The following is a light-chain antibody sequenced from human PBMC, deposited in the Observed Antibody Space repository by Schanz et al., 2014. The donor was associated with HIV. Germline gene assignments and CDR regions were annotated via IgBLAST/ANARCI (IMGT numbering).Light chain of an antibody. Sequence: EIVLTQSPGTLSLSPGERATLSCRASQSVSSSYLAWYQQRPGQAPRLIIYGASSRATGIPDRFSGSGSGTDFTLTISRLEPEDSAVYYCQQYGSSPQTFGQGTKVEIK. CDR1: QSVSSSY. V-gene: IGKV3-20*01. CDR2: GAS. J-gene: IGKJ1*01. CDR3: QQYGSSPQT.